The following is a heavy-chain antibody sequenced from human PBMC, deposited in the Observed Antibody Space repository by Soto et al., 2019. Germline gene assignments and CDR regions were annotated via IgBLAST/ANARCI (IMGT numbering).Heavy chain of an antibody. J-gene: IGHJ6*01. D-gene: IGHD6-19*01. CDR3: ARIWAVAGLYYHYGMDV. CDR2: INSDGSST. Sequence: GSLRLSCAASGFTFSSYWMHWVRQAPGEGLVWVYSINSDGSSTSYADSVKGRFTISRDNAKNTLYLQMNSLRAEDTAVYYCARIWAVAGLYYHYGMDVWAQGT. CDR1: GFTFSSYW. V-gene: IGHV3-74*01.